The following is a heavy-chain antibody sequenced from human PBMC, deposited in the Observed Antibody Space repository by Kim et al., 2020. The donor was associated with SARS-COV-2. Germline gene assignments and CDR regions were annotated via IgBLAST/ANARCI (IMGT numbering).Heavy chain of an antibody. Sequence: GGSLRLSCAASGFTISTTYISWVRQAPGKGLEWVSVIYSGDDTNYADSVRGRFTISRDNSKNTLYLQMNSLKAEDTAVYYCARSLGAGALDYWGQGTLVT. V-gene: IGHV3-53*01. CDR2: IYSGDDT. D-gene: IGHD3-16*01. J-gene: IGHJ4*02. CDR1: GFTISTTY. CDR3: ARSLGAGALDY.